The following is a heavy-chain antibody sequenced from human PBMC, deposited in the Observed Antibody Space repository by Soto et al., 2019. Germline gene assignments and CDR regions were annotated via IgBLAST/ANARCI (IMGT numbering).Heavy chain of an antibody. CDR2: IIPIFGTA. CDR1: GGTFSSYA. D-gene: IGHD2-8*01. CDR3: ARGRVLMVYASYGMDV. J-gene: IGHJ6*02. V-gene: IGHV1-69*12. Sequence: QVQLVQSGAEVKKPGSSVKVSCKASGGTFSSYAISWVRQAPGQGLEWMGGIIPIFGTANYAQKFQGRVTITADEATSTAYRELSSLRSEDTAVYYCARGRVLMVYASYGMDVWGQGTTVTVSS.